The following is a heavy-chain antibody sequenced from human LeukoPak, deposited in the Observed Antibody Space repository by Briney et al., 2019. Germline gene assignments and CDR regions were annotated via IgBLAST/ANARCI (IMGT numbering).Heavy chain of an antibody. CDR3: ALYSSGRHAFDI. V-gene: IGHV4-34*01. Sequence: SETLSLTCAVYGGSFSGYYWSWIRQPPGKGLEWIGEINHSGSTNYNPSLKSRVTISVDTSKNQFSLKLSSVTAADTAVYYCALYSSGRHAFDIWGQGTMVTVSS. CDR1: GGSFSGYY. D-gene: IGHD2-15*01. CDR2: INHSGST. J-gene: IGHJ3*02.